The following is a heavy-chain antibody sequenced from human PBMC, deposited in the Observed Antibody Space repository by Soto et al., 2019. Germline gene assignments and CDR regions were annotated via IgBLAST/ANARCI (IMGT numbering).Heavy chain of an antibody. Sequence: QVQLVQSGAEVKNPGSSVKVSCKASGGTFSSYSISWVRQAPGQGREWLGGVIRIFGTANYAQKFQGTVTITADDSTSIAYEELSSRRSEYTAVYYCARARYSSSWYLAYYYYCMDVWGQGTTVTVSS. CDR2: VIRIFGTA. J-gene: IGHJ6*02. V-gene: IGHV1-69*01. CDR1: GGTFSSYS. D-gene: IGHD6-13*01. CDR3: ARARYSSSWYLAYYYYCMDV.